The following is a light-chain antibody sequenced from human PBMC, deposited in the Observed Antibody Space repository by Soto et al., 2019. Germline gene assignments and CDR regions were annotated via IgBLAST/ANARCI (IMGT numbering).Light chain of an antibody. V-gene: IGKV1-27*01. Sequence: DIQMTQSPSSLSASVGDRVTITCRATQGISHYLAWYQQRPGRAPKLLIYAASTLHSGVPSRFSGSGSGTEFSLTISSLQPEDFATYFCQQSYTTPVYTFGQGTKLEIK. J-gene: IGKJ2*01. CDR2: AAS. CDR3: QQSYTTPVYT. CDR1: QGISHY.